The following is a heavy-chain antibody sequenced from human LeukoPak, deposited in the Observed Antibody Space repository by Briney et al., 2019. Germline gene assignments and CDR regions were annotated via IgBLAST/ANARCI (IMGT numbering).Heavy chain of an antibody. J-gene: IGHJ4*02. D-gene: IGHD1-26*01. CDR3: ARDVHGTLDY. V-gene: IGHV3-7*01. CDR1: GFTLSNYW. Sequence: PGGSLRLSCEAFGFTLSNYWMAWVRQGPGKGLEWVANIRQDGGDKGHADSVKGRFTISRDNAKNSLYLQMNSLGAEDSGLYYCARDVHGTLDYWGQGILVTVSS. CDR2: IRQDGGDK.